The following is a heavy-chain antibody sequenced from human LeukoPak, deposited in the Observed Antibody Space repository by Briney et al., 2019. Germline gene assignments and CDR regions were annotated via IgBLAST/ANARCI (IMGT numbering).Heavy chain of an antibody. V-gene: IGHV3-53*01. Sequence: GGSLRLSCAASGFTVSSNYMSWVRQAPGKGLEWVSVIYSGGSKYYEDSVKGRFTISRDNSKNTLYLQMNSLRAEDTAVYYCARDFPGTSDYWGQGTLVTVSS. J-gene: IGHJ4*02. CDR1: GFTVSSNY. D-gene: IGHD1-1*01. CDR3: ARDFPGTSDY. CDR2: IYSGGSK.